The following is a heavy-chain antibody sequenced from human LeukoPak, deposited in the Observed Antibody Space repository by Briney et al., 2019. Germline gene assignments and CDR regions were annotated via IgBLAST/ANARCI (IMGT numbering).Heavy chain of an antibody. J-gene: IGHJ4*02. D-gene: IGHD3-22*01. CDR3: AKAPPLYDSSGYTTRFDY. CDR2: ISGSGGST. CDR1: GFTFSSYA. Sequence: PVGSLRLSCAPSGFTFSSYAMSWVRQAPGKGLEWVSAISGSGGSTYYADSVKGRFTISRDNSKNTLYLQMNSLRAEDTAVYYCAKAPPLYDSSGYTTRFDYWGQGTLVTVSS. V-gene: IGHV3-23*01.